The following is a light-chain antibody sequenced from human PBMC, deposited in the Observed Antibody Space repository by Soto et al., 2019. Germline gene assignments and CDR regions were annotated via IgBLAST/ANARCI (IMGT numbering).Light chain of an antibody. CDR1: QSVSSTY. J-gene: IGKJ2*01. V-gene: IGKV3-20*01. Sequence: EIVLTQSPGTLYLSPGERATLSCRASQSVSSTYLAWYQQKPGQAPMLLIYGASSRATGIPDRFSGSGSGTYFSLIISRLEPEDSAVYYCQQFGSSPYTFGQGTKLEIK. CDR3: QQFGSSPYT. CDR2: GAS.